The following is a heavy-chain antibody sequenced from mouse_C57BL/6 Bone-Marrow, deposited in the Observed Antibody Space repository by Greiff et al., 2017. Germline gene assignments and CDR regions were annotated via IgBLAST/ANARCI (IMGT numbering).Heavy chain of an antibody. D-gene: IGHD1-1*02. V-gene: IGHV14-4*01. CDR2: IDPENGDT. CDR1: GFNIKDDY. J-gene: IGHJ1*03. Sequence: EVQLQQSGAELVRPGASVKLSCTASGFNIKDDYMHWVKQRPEQGLEWSGWIDPENGDTEYASKFQGKATITADTSSNTAYLQLSSLSSEDTAVYYCTTWGGYWYFDVWGTGPTVTVSS. CDR3: TTWGGYWYFDV.